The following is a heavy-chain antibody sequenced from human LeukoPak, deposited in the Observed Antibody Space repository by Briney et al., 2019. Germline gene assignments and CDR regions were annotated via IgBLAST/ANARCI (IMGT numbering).Heavy chain of an antibody. Sequence: TGGSLRLSCAASGFTFSGYAMSWIRQAPGKGLEWVSTIGSDSSYTYYTDSVKGRFTNSRDNSKNTVYLQMNSLRVDDTAVYYCADPGAQADFWGLRTLVTVSS. V-gene: IGHV3-23*01. CDR2: IGSDSSYT. CDR3: ADPGAQADF. CDR1: GFTFSGYA. D-gene: IGHD7-27*01. J-gene: IGHJ4*02.